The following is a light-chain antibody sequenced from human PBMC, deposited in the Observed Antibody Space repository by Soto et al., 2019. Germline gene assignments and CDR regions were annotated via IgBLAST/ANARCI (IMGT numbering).Light chain of an antibody. Sequence: DIQMTQSPSSLSASVGDRVTITCRASQTISMNLNWYQQKPGKAPILLISAASSLESGVPSRFSGSRSGTEFTLTISSLQPEDCATYYCQQSYSTPPLTFGGGTKVEIK. V-gene: IGKV1-39*01. J-gene: IGKJ4*01. CDR3: QQSYSTPPLT. CDR1: QTISMN. CDR2: AAS.